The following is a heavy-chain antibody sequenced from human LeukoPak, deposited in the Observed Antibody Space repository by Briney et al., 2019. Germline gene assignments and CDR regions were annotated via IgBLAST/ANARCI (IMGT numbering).Heavy chain of an antibody. CDR1: GFTFSSYS. D-gene: IGHD3-22*01. V-gene: IGHV3-21*01. CDR2: ISSSSSYI. J-gene: IGHJ4*02. Sequence: TEGSLRLSCAASGFTFSSYSMNWVRQAPGKGLEWVSSISSSSSYIYYADSVKGRFTISRDNAKNSLYLQMNSLRAEDTAVYYCARGYYYDSSGYTYWGQGTLVTVSS. CDR3: ARGYYYDSSGYTY.